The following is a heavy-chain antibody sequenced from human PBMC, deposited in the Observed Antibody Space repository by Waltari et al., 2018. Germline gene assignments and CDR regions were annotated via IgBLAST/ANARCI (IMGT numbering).Heavy chain of an antibody. CDR2: IYTSGST. Sequence: QVQLQESGPGLVKPSQTLSLTCTVSGGSISSGSYYWRWIRQPAGKGLEWIGRIYTSGSTNYNPSLKSRVTISVDTSKNQFSLKLSSVTAADTAVYYCASSDYDFWSGYRDYWGQGTLVTVSS. D-gene: IGHD3-3*01. V-gene: IGHV4-61*02. J-gene: IGHJ4*02. CDR3: ASSDYDFWSGYRDY. CDR1: GGSISSGSYY.